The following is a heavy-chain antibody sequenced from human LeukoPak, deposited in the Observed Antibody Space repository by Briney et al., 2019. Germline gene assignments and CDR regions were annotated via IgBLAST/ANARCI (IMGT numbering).Heavy chain of an antibody. Sequence: GGSLRLSCVASGFTVSSNYMSWVRQAPGKGLEWVSVIYGGGGTSYTDFVKGRFTISRNSSKTTLYLQMNSLTTEDTAVYYCARAQTYLEAFDIWGQGTMVTVSS. CDR2: IYGGGGT. J-gene: IGHJ3*02. V-gene: IGHV3-66*01. CDR1: GFTVSSNY. D-gene: IGHD3-10*01. CDR3: ARAQTYLEAFDI.